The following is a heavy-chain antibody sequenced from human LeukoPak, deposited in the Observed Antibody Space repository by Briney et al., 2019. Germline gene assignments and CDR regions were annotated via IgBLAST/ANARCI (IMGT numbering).Heavy chain of an antibody. V-gene: IGHV3-30-3*01. CDR3: ARAYSSGWEAWFDP. Sequence: GGSLRLSCAASGFTFSSYAMHWVRQAPGKGLEWVAVISYDGSNKYYADSVKGRFTISRDSSKNTLYLQMNSLRAEDTAVYYCARAYSSGWEAWFDPWGQGTLVTVSS. CDR1: GFTFSSYA. J-gene: IGHJ5*02. CDR2: ISYDGSNK. D-gene: IGHD6-19*01.